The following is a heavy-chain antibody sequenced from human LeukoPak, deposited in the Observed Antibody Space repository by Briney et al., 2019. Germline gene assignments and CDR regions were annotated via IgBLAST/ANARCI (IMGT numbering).Heavy chain of an antibody. Sequence: ASVKVSCKATGFILTNYYMHWVRQAPGHGLEWMGLVNPAGTGTNYAQKFRGRVTMTKDTSTTTVYMELSSLKSEDTAVYYCAREESGGYFDYWGQGTLVTVSS. V-gene: IGHV1-46*01. CDR1: GFILTNYY. CDR2: VNPAGTGT. J-gene: IGHJ4*02. CDR3: AREESGGYFDY. D-gene: IGHD2-8*02.